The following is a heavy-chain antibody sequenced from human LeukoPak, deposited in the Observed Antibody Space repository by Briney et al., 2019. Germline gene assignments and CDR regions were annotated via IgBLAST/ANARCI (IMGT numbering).Heavy chain of an antibody. Sequence: PSETLSLTCTVSGDSIRSNSYYWVWIRQPPGKGLEWIGSINYSGSTYYNPSLKSRVTISVDTSKNQFSLKLSSLTAADTAIYYCARDLSSVGGSFGYWGQGTLVTVSS. J-gene: IGHJ4*02. D-gene: IGHD3-16*01. CDR2: INYSGST. V-gene: IGHV4-39*07. CDR3: ARDLSSVGGSFGY. CDR1: GDSIRSNSYY.